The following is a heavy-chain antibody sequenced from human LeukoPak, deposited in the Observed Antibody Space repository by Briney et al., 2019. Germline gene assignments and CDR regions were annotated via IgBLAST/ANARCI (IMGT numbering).Heavy chain of an antibody. CDR3: AKGTRAVAGYYFDY. J-gene: IGHJ4*02. Sequence: PGGSLRLSCAASGFTFSSYAMNWVRQAPGKGLQWVSAIRASGGNTYYADSVKGRVTISRDNSKNTLYLQMNSLRAEDTAVYYCAKGTRAVAGYYFDYWGQGTLVTVSS. D-gene: IGHD6-19*01. CDR1: GFTFSSYA. CDR2: IRASGGNT. V-gene: IGHV3-23*01.